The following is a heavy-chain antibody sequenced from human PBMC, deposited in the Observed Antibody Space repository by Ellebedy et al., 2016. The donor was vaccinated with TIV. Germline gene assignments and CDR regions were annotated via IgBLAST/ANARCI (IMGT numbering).Heavy chain of an antibody. CDR3: ARHGPQWFDAFDL. CDR2: LHPRGTP. J-gene: IGHJ3*01. V-gene: IGHV4-4*07. Sequence: GSLRLSCAVSGVSITSHFWTWNRQPAGGGLEWIGRLHPRGTPNYNPSLKSRVIMSRDTSKDQFSLKLSSVTAADTAVYYCARHGPQWFDAFDLWGQGTLVTVSS. CDR1: GVSITSHF. D-gene: IGHD3-22*01.